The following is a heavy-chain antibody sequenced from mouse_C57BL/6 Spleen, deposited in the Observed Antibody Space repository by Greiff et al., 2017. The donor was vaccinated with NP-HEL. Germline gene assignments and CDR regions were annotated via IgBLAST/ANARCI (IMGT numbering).Heavy chain of an antibody. CDR3: ARNGLRRGDYFDY. CDR1: GFSLTSYG. D-gene: IGHD2-2*01. J-gene: IGHJ2*01. Sequence: QVQLKESGPGLVQPSQCLSITCTVSGFSLTSYGVHWVRQSPGKGLEWLGVIWSGGSTDYNAAFISRLSISKDNSKSQVFFKMNSLQADDTAIYYCARNGLRRGDYFDYWGQGTTLTVSS. V-gene: IGHV2-2*01. CDR2: IWSGGST.